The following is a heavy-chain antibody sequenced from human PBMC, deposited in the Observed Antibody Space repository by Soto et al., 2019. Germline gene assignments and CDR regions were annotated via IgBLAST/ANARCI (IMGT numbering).Heavy chain of an antibody. CDR2: INAGNGDT. V-gene: IGHV1-3*01. CDR3: ARSPLSLYSEDFW. D-gene: IGHD6-13*01. CDR1: GYNFTSYG. Sequence: QVQLVQSGAEVRKPGASVMVSCKASGYNFTSYGIHWVRQAPGQRLEWMGWINAGNGDTKYSQKFQDRVTITRDTSASTAYMELSSLRSDDTAIYYCARSPLSLYSEDFWWGLGTLVTVSS. J-gene: IGHJ4*02.